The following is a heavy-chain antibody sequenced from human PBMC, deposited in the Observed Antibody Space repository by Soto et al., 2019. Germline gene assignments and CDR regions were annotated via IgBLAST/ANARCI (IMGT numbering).Heavy chain of an antibody. Sequence: PSETLSLTCAVSGGSFTSNNWWTWVRQPPGQGLEGIGEIYRTGSTNYNPSLKSRVTISLDKSENQFSLKLTSLTAAGTSLGSYASRDPGTSVDYWGQGTWVTVSS. CDR3: ASRDPGTSVDY. J-gene: IGHJ4*02. V-gene: IGHV4-4*02. CDR1: GGSFTSNNW. CDR2: IYRTGST. D-gene: IGHD1-7*01.